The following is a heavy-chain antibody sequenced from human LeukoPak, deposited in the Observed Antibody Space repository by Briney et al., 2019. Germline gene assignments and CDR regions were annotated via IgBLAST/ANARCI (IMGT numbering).Heavy chain of an antibody. CDR3: ASAERWLQHFDY. CDR1: GFTFSSSW. D-gene: IGHD5-24*01. J-gene: IGHJ4*02. V-gene: IGHV3-7*02. Sequence: GGSLRLSCAAPGFTFSSSWMSWVRQTPGKGLDWVANVKQDGSEKYYVDSVKGRFTISRDNAKNSLYLQMNSLRAEDTAVYYCASAERWLQHFDYWGQGTLVTVSS. CDR2: VKQDGSEK.